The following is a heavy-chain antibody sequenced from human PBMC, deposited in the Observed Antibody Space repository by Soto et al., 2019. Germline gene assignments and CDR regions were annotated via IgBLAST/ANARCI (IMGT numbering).Heavy chain of an antibody. V-gene: IGHV4-39*01. D-gene: IGHD2-15*01. J-gene: IGHJ6*02. CDR3: ASEVSSTDGMDV. CDR2: IYYTGNT. Sequence: PSETPSLTCTVSGDSSVSSSSYYWGWIRQPPGKGLEWIGSIYYTGNTFYSPSFRSRLTISVDTSKSQFSLKLRSVTAADTATYYCASEVSSTDGMDVWGQGTTVTVSS. CDR1: GDSSVSSSSYY.